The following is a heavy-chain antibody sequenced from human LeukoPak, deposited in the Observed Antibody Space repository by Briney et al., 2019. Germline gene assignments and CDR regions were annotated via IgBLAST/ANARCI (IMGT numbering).Heavy chain of an antibody. Sequence: GGSLRLSCAASGFTFDDYGMTWVRQAPGKGLEWVSSITWNGDTTGYADSVKGRFTISRDNAKNSLYLQMNSLRAEDTAFYYCARHFNGYYEGVFDYWGQGTLVTVSS. J-gene: IGHJ4*02. CDR3: ARHFNGYYEGVFDY. D-gene: IGHD3-22*01. CDR2: ITWNGDTT. V-gene: IGHV3-20*04. CDR1: GFTFDDYG.